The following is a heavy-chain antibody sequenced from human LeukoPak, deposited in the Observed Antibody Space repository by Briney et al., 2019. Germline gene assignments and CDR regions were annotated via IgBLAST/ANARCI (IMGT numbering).Heavy chain of an antibody. CDR3: AKRSTQTTPSNYIYFYMDV. J-gene: IGHJ6*03. Sequence: GGSLRLSCAASGFTFRSYAMTWVRQAPGKGLEWVSAISGYGGITYYADSVKGRFTISRDNFKNTLYLEMNSLRAEDTAVYYCAKRSTQTTPSNYIYFYMDVWGKGTTVTVS. V-gene: IGHV3-23*01. CDR2: ISGYGGIT. D-gene: IGHD4-11*01. CDR1: GFTFRSYA.